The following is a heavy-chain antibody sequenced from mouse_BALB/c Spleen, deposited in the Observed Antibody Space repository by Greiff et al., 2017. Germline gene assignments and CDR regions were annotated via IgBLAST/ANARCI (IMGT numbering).Heavy chain of an antibody. Sequence: VKLVESGPGLVAPSQSLSITCTVSGFSLTSYGVHWVRQPPGKGLEWLGVIWAGGSTNYNSALMSRLSISKDNSKSQVFLKMNSLQTDDTAMYYCARERDYYGSSGDYAMDYWGQGTSVTVSS. D-gene: IGHD1-1*01. CDR1: GFSLTSYG. CDR3: ARERDYYGSSGDYAMDY. V-gene: IGHV2-9*02. CDR2: IWAGGST. J-gene: IGHJ4*01.